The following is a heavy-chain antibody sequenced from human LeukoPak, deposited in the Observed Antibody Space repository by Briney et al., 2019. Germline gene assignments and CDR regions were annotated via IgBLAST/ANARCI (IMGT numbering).Heavy chain of an antibody. D-gene: IGHD6-13*01. V-gene: IGHV4-4*02. Sequence: SGTLSLTCAVSGGSISSSNWWSWVRQPPGKGLEWIGEIYHSGSTNYNPSLKSRVTISVDKSKNQFSLKLSSVTAADTAVYYSARGLSSSWYDGTKYYFDYWGQGTLVTVSS. J-gene: IGHJ4*02. CDR1: GGSISSSNW. CDR2: IYHSGST. CDR3: ARGLSSSWYDGTKYYFDY.